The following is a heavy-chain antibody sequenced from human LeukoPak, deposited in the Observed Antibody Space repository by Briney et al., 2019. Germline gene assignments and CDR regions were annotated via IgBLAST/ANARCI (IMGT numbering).Heavy chain of an antibody. CDR3: ACDGSGSYYSFDY. Sequence: GGSLRLSCGGSGFTFSSYAMSWVRQAPGKGLEWVSAISGSGGSTYYADSVKGRFTISRDNSKNTLYLQMNSLRAEDTAVYYCACDGSGSYYSFDYWGQGTLVTVSS. CDR2: ISGSGGST. V-gene: IGHV3-23*01. CDR1: GFTFSSYA. J-gene: IGHJ4*02. D-gene: IGHD3-10*01.